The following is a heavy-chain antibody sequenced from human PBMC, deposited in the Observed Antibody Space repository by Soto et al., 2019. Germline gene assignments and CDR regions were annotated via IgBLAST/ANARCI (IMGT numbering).Heavy chain of an antibody. Sequence: ASVKVSCKASGGTFSSYTISWVRQAPGQGLEWMGRIIPILGIANYAQKFQGRVTITADKSTSTAYMELSSLRSEDTAVYYCARDLTGYCSGGSCYLFYYMDVWGKGTTVTVSS. CDR3: ARDLTGYCSGGSCYLFYYMDV. J-gene: IGHJ6*03. CDR2: IIPILGIA. V-gene: IGHV1-69*04. CDR1: GGTFSSYT. D-gene: IGHD2-15*01.